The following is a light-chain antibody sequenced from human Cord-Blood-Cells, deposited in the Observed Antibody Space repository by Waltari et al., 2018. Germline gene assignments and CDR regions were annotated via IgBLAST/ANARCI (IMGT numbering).Light chain of an antibody. CDR2: WAS. CDR1: QSVLYSSNNKNY. Sequence: DIVMTQSPDSLSVSLGERATSNRKSSQSVLYSSNNKNYLAWYQQKPGQPPKLLIYWASTRASGVPDRFSGSGSGTDFTLTISSLQAEDVAVYYCQQYYSTPPTFGQGTKVEIK. J-gene: IGKJ1*01. V-gene: IGKV4-1*01. CDR3: QQYYSTPPT.